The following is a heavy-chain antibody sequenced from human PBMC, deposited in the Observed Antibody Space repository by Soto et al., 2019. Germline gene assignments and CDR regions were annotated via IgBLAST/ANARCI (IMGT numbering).Heavy chain of an antibody. D-gene: IGHD4-17*01. Sequence: QITLKESGPTLVKPTQTLTLTCSFSGFSLTTTGMAVGWIRQPPGKALEWLTLIYWDDDKHYSPSLKSRLTIPRDTSNNQVVLTMTNMDPVDTATYFCAHRRAYGDFDYWGQGTLVTVSS. CDR2: IYWDDDK. J-gene: IGHJ4*02. V-gene: IGHV2-5*02. CDR1: GFSLTTTGMA. CDR3: AHRRAYGDFDY.